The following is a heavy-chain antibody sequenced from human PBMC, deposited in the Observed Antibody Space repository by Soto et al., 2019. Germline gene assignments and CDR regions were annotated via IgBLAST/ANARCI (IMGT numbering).Heavy chain of an antibody. V-gene: IGHV4-59*01. CDR3: ARRPIYSDNYLYYFAY. D-gene: IGHD1-26*01. CDR2: IYYSGST. Sequence: SETLSLTCTVSGGSISSYYWSWIRQPPGKGLEWIGYIYYSGSTNYNPSLKSRVTISVDTSKNQFSLKLSSVTAADTAVYYCARRPIYSDNYLYYFAYWGQGTLVTVSS. J-gene: IGHJ4*02. CDR1: GGSISSYY.